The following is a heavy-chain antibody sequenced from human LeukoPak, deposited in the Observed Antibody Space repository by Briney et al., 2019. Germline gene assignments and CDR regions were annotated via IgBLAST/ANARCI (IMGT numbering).Heavy chain of an antibody. Sequence: SETLSLTCAVSDGSFSNYYWSWFRQSPGVGLEWIAEIYPGETAKYNPSLWSRVTISADTSKSQFSLRLTSVTAADTAVHYCAGYHQWFLNDRWGQGTLVTVSS. CDR2: IYPGETA. CDR3: AGYHQWFLNDR. CDR1: DGSFSNYY. J-gene: IGHJ5*02. D-gene: IGHD2-8*01. V-gene: IGHV4-34*01.